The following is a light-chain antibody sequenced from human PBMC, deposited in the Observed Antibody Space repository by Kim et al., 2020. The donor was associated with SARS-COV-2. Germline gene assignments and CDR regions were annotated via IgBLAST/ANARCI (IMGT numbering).Light chain of an antibody. Sequence: AVGQTARITCQGDSLRSYYATWYQQKPGQAPILVIYGKNNRPSGIPDRFSGSSSGNTASLTIPGTQAGDEADYYCNSRDSNDNVVFGGGTQLTVL. V-gene: IGLV3-19*01. CDR1: SLRSYY. J-gene: IGLJ2*01. CDR3: NSRDSNDNVV. CDR2: GKN.